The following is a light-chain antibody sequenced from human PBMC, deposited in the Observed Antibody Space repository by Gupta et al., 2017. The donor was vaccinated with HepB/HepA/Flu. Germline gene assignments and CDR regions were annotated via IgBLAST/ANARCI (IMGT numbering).Light chain of an antibody. V-gene: IGKV3-15*01. CDR3: QQYNNWPPLT. CDR1: QSVSSN. Sequence: IVMTQSPATLSVSPGERATLSCRVSQSVSSNLAWYQQKPGQAPRLLIYGASTRATGSPARCSGSGSGTEYTLTISSLQSEDFAVYYCQQYNNWPPLTFGGGTKVEIK. J-gene: IGKJ4*01. CDR2: GAS.